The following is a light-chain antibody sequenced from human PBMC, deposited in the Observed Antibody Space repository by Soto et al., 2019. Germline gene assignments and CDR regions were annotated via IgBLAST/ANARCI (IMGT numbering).Light chain of an antibody. CDR1: SSDVGSYNF. J-gene: IGLJ1*01. CDR3: SSYTTSSNYV. V-gene: IGLV2-14*01. CDR2: EVS. Sequence: QSVLTQPASVSGSPGQSITISCTGTSSDVGSYNFVSWYQQLPGKAPKLMIHEVSNRPSGVSNRFSGSKSGNTASLTTSGLQAEDEADYYCSSYTTSSNYVFGSGTKVTVL.